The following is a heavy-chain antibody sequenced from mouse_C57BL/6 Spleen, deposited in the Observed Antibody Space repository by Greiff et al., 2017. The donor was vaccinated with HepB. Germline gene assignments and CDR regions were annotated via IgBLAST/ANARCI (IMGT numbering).Heavy chain of an antibody. CDR1: GYTFTSYW. CDR2: IDPSDSTT. Sequence: QVQLPQSGAELVRPGSSVKLSCKASGYTFTSYWMHWVKQRPIQGLEWIGNIDPSDSTTHYTHKFKDKATLTVDKSSSPAYMQLSRLTSEDSAVHACARVGGSFAYWGQGTLVTVSA. CDR3: ARVGGSFAY. J-gene: IGHJ3*01. D-gene: IGHD3-1*01. V-gene: IGHV1-52*01.